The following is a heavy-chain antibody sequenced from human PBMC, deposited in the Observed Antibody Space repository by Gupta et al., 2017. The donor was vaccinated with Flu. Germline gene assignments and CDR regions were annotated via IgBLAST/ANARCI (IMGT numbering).Heavy chain of an antibody. CDR2: IKQDGSEK. V-gene: IGHV3-7*01. D-gene: IGHD3-3*01. CDR3: ARPITISGATDAFDF. CDR1: GLTFSHYW. J-gene: IGHJ3*01. Sequence: VQLVESGGGLVQPGGSLRLSCSASGLTFSHYWMNWVRPAPGKGLEWVANIKQDGSEKYYVDSVKGRFTISRDNAKNSLYLQVKNLRAEDTAVYYCARPITISGATDAFDFWGQGTMVTVSS.